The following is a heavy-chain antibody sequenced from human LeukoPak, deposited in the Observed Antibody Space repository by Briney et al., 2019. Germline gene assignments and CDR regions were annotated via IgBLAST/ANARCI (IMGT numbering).Heavy chain of an antibody. Sequence: GVSLRLSCAASGFTFSSYGMHWVRQAPGKGLEWVAVIWYDGSNKYYADSVKGRFTISRDNSKNTLYLQMNSLRAEDTAVYYCAKGAVAANWFDPWGQGTLVTVSS. D-gene: IGHD6-19*01. CDR2: IWYDGSNK. V-gene: IGHV3-33*06. CDR3: AKGAVAANWFDP. CDR1: GFTFSSYG. J-gene: IGHJ5*02.